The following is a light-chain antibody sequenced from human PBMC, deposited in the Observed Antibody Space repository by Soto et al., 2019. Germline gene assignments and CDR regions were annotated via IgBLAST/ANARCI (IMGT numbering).Light chain of an antibody. J-gene: IGKJ4*02. CDR1: QSVLYSPNNKNY. V-gene: IGKV4-1*01. CDR3: QQYYGTPLT. Sequence: DIVMTQSPDSLAVSLGERATINCKSSQSVLYSPNNKNYVAWYQQKPGQPPRQLFYWASTRGSGVPDRFSGSGSGTDFTLTISSLQAEDVAVYYCQQYYGTPLTFGGGTKVEIK. CDR2: WAS.